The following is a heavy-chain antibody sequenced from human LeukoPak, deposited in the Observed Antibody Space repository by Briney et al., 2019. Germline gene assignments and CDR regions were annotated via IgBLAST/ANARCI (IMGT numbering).Heavy chain of an antibody. CDR3: ARGSSSSVFYYYYGMDV. V-gene: IGHV4-59*01. Sequence: SETLSLTCTVSGGSISSYYWSWIRQPPGKGLEWIGYIYYSGSTNYNPSLKSRVTISVDTSKNQFSLKLSSVTAADTAVYYCARGSSSSVFYYYYGMDVWGQGTTVTVSS. CDR2: IYYSGST. D-gene: IGHD6-6*01. CDR1: GGSISSYY. J-gene: IGHJ6*02.